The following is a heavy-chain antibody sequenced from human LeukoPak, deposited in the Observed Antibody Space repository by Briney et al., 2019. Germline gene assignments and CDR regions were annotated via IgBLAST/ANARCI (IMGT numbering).Heavy chain of an antibody. CDR1: GFTFSSYA. V-gene: IGHV3-23*01. CDR3: VRGITTPDC. Sequence: GGSLRLSCAASGFTFSSYAMTWVRQAPGKGLEWVSGITRGGGTYYADSVKGRFTISRDNSKNTLYLQMSSLRAEDTAVYYCVRGITTPDCWDQGTLVTVSS. J-gene: IGHJ4*02. D-gene: IGHD3-3*01. CDR2: ITRGGGT.